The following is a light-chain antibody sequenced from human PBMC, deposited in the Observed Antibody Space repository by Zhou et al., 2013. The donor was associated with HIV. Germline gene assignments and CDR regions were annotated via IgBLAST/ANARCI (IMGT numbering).Light chain of an antibody. CDR3: QHYGSSPPYT. CDR1: QSVYSNY. CDR2: GAS. V-gene: IGKV3-20*01. Sequence: EIVLTQSPGTLSLSPGERATLSCRASQSVYSNYLAWYQQKPGQAPRLLIHGASSRAAGIPDRFSGRGSGTDFTLTISRVEPEDFAVYYCQHYGSSPPYTFGQGTKLEIK. J-gene: IGKJ2*01.